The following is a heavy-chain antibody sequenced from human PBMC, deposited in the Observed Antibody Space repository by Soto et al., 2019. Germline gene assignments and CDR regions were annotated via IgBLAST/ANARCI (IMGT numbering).Heavy chain of an antibody. D-gene: IGHD2-8*01. CDR2: IYHSGST. Sequence: SETLSLTYAVSGGSISSGGYSWSWIRQPPGKGLEWIGYIYHSGSTYYNPSLKSRVTISVDRSKNQFSLKLSSVTAADTAVYYCASHCTNGVCPVYFDYWGQGTLVTVSS. CDR3: ASHCTNGVCPVYFDY. J-gene: IGHJ4*02. V-gene: IGHV4-30-2*01. CDR1: GGSISSGGYS.